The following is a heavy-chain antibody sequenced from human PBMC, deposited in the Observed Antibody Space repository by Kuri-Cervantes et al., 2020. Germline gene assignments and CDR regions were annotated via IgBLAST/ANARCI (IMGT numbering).Heavy chain of an antibody. Sequence: GGSLRLSCEASGFTFSDYYMSWIRQAPGKGLDWVSYISTSGSTIYYADSVKGRFTVSRDNAKNSLYLQMNSLRAEDMAVYYCARTGYDGVDFDYWDQGTLVTVSS. D-gene: IGHD5-12*01. CDR3: ARTGYDGVDFDY. V-gene: IGHV3-11*04. CDR1: GFTFSDYY. CDR2: ISTSGSTI. J-gene: IGHJ4*02.